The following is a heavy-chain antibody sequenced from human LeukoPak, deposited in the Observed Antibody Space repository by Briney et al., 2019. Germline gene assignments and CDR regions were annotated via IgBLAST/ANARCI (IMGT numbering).Heavy chain of an antibody. V-gene: IGHV3-7*01. Sequence: GGSLRLSCAASGFTFSGYWMTWVRQAPGKGLEWVANVNQDGDNKRYVESVKGRFTISRDNAKNSLYLQMNSLRAEDTAVYYCARSRAGAAAFDPWGQGTLVTVSS. D-gene: IGHD6-13*01. CDR2: VNQDGDNK. J-gene: IGHJ5*02. CDR1: GFTFSGYW. CDR3: ARSRAGAAAFDP.